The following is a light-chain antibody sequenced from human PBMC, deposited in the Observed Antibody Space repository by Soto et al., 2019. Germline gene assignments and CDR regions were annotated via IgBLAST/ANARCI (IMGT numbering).Light chain of an antibody. V-gene: IGKV3-11*01. CDR3: QQQLNAPRT. J-gene: IGKJ1*01. CDR1: QSVSSY. CDR2: EAS. Sequence: KQSPDAKSLSLGGRGIIKKKASQSVSSYLAWYQQKPGQAPRLLIYEASNRATGIPARFSGSGSGTVITHTICRLEPEDWAAYCSQQQLNAPRTSGHGTKVDIK.